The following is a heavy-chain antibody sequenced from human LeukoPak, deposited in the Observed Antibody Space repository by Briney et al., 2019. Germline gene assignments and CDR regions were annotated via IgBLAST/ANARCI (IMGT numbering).Heavy chain of an antibody. CDR2: ISGSGGST. Sequence: GGSLRLSCAASGFTFSSYAMSWVRQAPGKGLEWVSAISGSGGSTYYADSVKGRFTISRDNSKNTLYLQMNGLRAEDTAVYYCAKDPGYSGYFGYWGQGTLVTVSS. J-gene: IGHJ4*02. CDR3: AKDPGYSGYFGY. V-gene: IGHV3-23*01. D-gene: IGHD5-12*01. CDR1: GFTFSSYA.